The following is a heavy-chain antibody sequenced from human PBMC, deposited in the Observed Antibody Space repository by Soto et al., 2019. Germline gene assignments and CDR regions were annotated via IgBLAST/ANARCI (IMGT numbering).Heavy chain of an antibody. CDR3: VRATYFSDSSGYTRCLDY. J-gene: IGHJ4*02. V-gene: IGHV3-72*01. D-gene: IGHD3-22*01. CDR1: GLTLSDHY. Sequence: PGGSLRVSCAGSGLTLSDHYIDWVRQAPGKGLEWVGRSRDKPQGYSTAYAASVKGRFTTSRDESKNSAYLQMNSLKTEDTAVYYCVRATYFSDSSGYTRCLDYWGQGTLVTVSS. CDR2: SRDKPQGYST.